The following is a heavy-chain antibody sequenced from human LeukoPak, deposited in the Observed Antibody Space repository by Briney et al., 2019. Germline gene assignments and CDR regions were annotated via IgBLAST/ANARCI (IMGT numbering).Heavy chain of an antibody. Sequence: GGSLRLSCEASGLTFSNYWMYWVRQAPGKGLVCVSRIKNDWSGTIYADSVKGRFTISRDNAKNTLYLQMDSLRAEDTAVYYCTRGGGYFAFDIWGQGTMVTVSS. J-gene: IGHJ3*02. V-gene: IGHV3-74*01. CDR3: TRGGGYFAFDI. CDR2: IKNDWSGT. CDR1: GLTFSNYW. D-gene: IGHD6-13*01.